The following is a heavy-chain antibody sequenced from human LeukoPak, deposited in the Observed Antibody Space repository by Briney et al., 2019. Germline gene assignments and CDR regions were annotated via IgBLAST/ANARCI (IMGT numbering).Heavy chain of an antibody. CDR1: APSFSSYY. J-gene: IGHJ4*02. Sequence: PSQSLSPACAVYAPSFSSYYSSWIRQPPGKGLEWIGEINHSGSTNYHPSLKSRVTISVDPSNNQFSLKLSSVTAADTAVYYCARGIVAGTAPFRDYWGQGTLVTVST. D-gene: IGHD6-19*01. CDR3: ARGIVAGTAPFRDY. V-gene: IGHV4-34*01. CDR2: INHSGST.